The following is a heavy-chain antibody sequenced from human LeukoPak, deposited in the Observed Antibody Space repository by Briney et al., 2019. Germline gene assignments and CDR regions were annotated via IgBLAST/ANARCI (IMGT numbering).Heavy chain of an antibody. D-gene: IGHD6-13*01. CDR1: GYTFTGYY. J-gene: IGHJ4*02. CDR2: INPNSGGT. CDR3: ARENWVVAAGKIDY. Sequence: ASVKVSCKASGYTFTGYYMHWVRRAPGQGLEWMGRINPNSGGTNYAQKFQGRVTMTRDTSISTAYMELSRLRSDDTAVYYCARENWVVAAGKIDYWGQGTLVTVSS. V-gene: IGHV1-2*06.